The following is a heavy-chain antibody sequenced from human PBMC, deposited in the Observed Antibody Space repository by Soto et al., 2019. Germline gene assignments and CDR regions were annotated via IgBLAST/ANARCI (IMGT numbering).Heavy chain of an antibody. Sequence: GGSLRLSCAASGFTFSSYAMHWVRQAPGKGLEWVAVISYDGSNKYYADSVKGRFTISRDNSKNTLYLQMNSLRAADTAVYYCASLEGGYNTRSHEYYYYGMDVWGQGTTVTVS. CDR1: GFTFSSYA. CDR2: ISYDGSNK. V-gene: IGHV3-30-3*01. J-gene: IGHJ6*02. CDR3: ASLEGGYNTRSHEYYYYGMDV. D-gene: IGHD1-26*01.